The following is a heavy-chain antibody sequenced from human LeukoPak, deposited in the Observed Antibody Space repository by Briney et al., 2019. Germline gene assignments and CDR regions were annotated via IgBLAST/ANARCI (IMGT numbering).Heavy chain of an antibody. CDR3: ARNPLSGYDSY. CDR2: MNPNSGNT. Sequence: GASVKVSCKASGYTFTSYDINWVRQATGQGLEWMGWMNPNSGNTGYAQKFQGRVTMTRSTSISTAYMELSSLRSGDTAVYYCARNPLSGYDSYWGQGTLVTVSS. D-gene: IGHD5-12*01. J-gene: IGHJ4*02. CDR1: GYTFTSYD. V-gene: IGHV1-8*01.